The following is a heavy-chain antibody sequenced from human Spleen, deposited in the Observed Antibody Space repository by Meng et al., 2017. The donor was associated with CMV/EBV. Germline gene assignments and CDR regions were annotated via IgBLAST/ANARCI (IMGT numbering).Heavy chain of an antibody. J-gene: IGHJ5*02. CDR1: GYTFTGYY. Sequence: VRDGGGVTKPGASVTVSCKASGYTFTGYYMHWVRQAPGQGLEWMGWINPNSGGTNYAQKFQGRVTMTRDTSISTAYMELSRLRSDDTAVYYCARTPSIVGAQGGSWFDPWGQGTLVTVSS. CDR3: ARTPSIVGAQGGSWFDP. CDR2: INPNSGGT. V-gene: IGHV1-2*02. D-gene: IGHD1-26*01.